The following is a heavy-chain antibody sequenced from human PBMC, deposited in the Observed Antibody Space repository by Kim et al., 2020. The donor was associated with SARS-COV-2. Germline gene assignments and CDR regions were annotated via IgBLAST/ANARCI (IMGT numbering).Heavy chain of an antibody. V-gene: IGHV4-61*02. D-gene: IGHD2-15*01. Sequence: SETLSLTCTVSGGSINSGNYYWSWIRQPAGKGLEWIGRIYTKRTTNYNPSLKSRVTISLDTSKNQFSLQLTSVTAADTAVYYCAREVVVDATGWFDPWGQGTLVTVSS. J-gene: IGHJ5*02. CDR2: IYTKRTT. CDR1: GGSINSGNYY. CDR3: AREVVVDATGWFDP.